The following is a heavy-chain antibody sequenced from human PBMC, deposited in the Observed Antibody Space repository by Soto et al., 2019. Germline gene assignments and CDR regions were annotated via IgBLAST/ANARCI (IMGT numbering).Heavy chain of an antibody. V-gene: IGHV3-23*01. Sequence: TGGSLRLSCAASGFTFSSFAMCWVRHAPGKGLEWVSEITGSTGTTYYADSVKGRFIISRDNSKNTVHLQMNSLRVEDTAVYYCAKDTSSSPYYMDVWGKGTTVTVSS. D-gene: IGHD2-2*01. CDR3: AKDTSSSPYYMDV. CDR2: ITGSTGTT. J-gene: IGHJ6*03. CDR1: GFTFSSFA.